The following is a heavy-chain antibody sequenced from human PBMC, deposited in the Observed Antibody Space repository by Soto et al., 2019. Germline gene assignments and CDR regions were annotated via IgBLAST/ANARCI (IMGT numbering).Heavy chain of an antibody. J-gene: IGHJ4*02. CDR2: ISSSSSYI. D-gene: IGHD3-16*02. V-gene: IGHV3-21*01. CDR1: GFTFSSYS. CDR3: ARDRHYDYVWGSYRPPPLDY. Sequence: PVGSLRLSCAASGFTFSSYSMNWVRQAPGKGLEWVSSISSSSSYIYYADSVKGRFTISRDNAKNSLYLQMNSLRAEDTAVYYCARDRHYDYVWGSYRPPPLDYWGQGTLVTVSS.